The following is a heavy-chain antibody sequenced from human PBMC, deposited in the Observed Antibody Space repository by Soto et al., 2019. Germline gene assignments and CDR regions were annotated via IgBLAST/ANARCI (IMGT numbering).Heavy chain of an antibody. CDR1: GFTFTNSA. V-gene: IGHV1-58*01. CDR2: IAVGSGYT. Sequence: GASVKVSCKASGFTFTNSAFQWVRQARGQRLEWIGWIAVGSGYTNYAQRFQDRVTLTRDMSTATTYMELSRLTSEDTAIYYCAADATAWQQIVPSEYWGQGTLVTVSS. J-gene: IGHJ4*02. CDR3: AADATAWQQIVPSEY. D-gene: IGHD2-21*01.